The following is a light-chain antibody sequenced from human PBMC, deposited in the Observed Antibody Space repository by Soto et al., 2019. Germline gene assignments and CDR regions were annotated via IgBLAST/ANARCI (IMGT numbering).Light chain of an antibody. CDR2: AAS. V-gene: IGKV1-9*01. J-gene: IGKJ2*01. CDR3: QHLNDYRYT. Sequence: DIQLTQSPSFLSASVGDRVTITCRASQAISSSLAWYQHNPGKAPKFLIYAASTLQNGVPSSFSGSGSGTEFTVTISSLEPEDFATYYCQHLNDYRYTFGQGTKVEIK. CDR1: QAISSS.